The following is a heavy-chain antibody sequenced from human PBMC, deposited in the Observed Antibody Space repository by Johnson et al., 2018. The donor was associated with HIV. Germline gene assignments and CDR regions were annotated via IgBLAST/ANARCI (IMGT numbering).Heavy chain of an antibody. CDR3: ARDGPSAAV. CDR1: GFTFSSYA. V-gene: IGHV3-66*01. D-gene: IGHD6-25*01. CDR2: IYSGGST. J-gene: IGHJ3*01. Sequence: EVQLVESGGGVVQPGGSLRLSCAASGFTFSSYAMSWVRQAPGKGLEWVSAIYSGGSTYYADSVKGRFTISRDNSKNTLYLQMNSLRAEDTAVYYCARDGPSAAVWGQGTMVTVSS.